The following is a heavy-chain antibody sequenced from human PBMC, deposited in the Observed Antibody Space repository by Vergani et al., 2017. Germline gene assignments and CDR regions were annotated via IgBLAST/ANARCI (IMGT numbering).Heavy chain of an antibody. J-gene: IGHJ3*02. CDR3: ARGYYDSSGYSSGCAFDI. V-gene: IGHV4-31*03. Sequence: QVQLQESGPGLVKPSQTLSLTCTVSGGSISSGGYHWSWIRQHPGKGLEWIGYIYDSGSTYYNPSLKSRVTISVDTSKNQFSLKLSSVTAADTAVYYCARGYYDSSGYSSGCAFDIWGQGTMVTVSS. CDR2: IYDSGST. D-gene: IGHD3-22*01. CDR1: GGSISSGGYH.